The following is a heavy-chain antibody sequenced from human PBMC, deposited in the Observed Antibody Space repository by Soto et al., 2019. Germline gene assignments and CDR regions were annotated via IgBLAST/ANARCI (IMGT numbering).Heavy chain of an antibody. CDR3: ARDPPITGSLRGTPLMAV. Sequence: QIQLVQSEAEVKKPGASVQVSCKASGYAFSSYGYSWVRQAPGQGLEWMGWISAYNGNTNIPQKFKGRVTMTTDTSSSTAYMELRSLISADTAVYYCARDPPITGSLRGTPLMAVWGQGTTVTVSS. D-gene: IGHD1-20*01. J-gene: IGHJ6*02. V-gene: IGHV1-18*04. CDR1: GYAFSSYG. CDR2: ISAYNGNT.